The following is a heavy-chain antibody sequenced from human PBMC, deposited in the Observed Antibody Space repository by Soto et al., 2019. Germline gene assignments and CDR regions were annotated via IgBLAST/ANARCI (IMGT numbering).Heavy chain of an antibody. Sequence: SVKGCLKASGGTFSSYAISWVRQAPGQGLEWMGGIIPIFGTANYAQKFQVRVTITADESTSTAYMELSSLRSEDTAVYYCARGVRGYCSSTTCYTHLGYWGQGTLVTVSS. D-gene: IGHD2-2*02. CDR3: ARGVRGYCSSTTCYTHLGY. CDR1: GGTFSSYA. CDR2: IIPIFGTA. V-gene: IGHV1-69*13. J-gene: IGHJ4*02.